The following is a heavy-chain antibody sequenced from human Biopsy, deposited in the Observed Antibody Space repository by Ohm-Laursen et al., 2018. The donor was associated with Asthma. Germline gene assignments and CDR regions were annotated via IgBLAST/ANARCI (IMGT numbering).Heavy chain of an antibody. D-gene: IGHD4-17*01. CDR1: GGPINIGDYY. V-gene: IGHV4-31*03. CDR3: ARTTYGDDGFDP. CDR2: IYYSGST. Sequence: TLSLTCTVSGGPINIGDYYWSWIRQLPVKGLEWIGYIYYSGSTYYNPSLKSRVSISLDTSKNQFSLSLTPVTAADTAVYYCARTTYGDDGFDPWGQGTLVTVSS. J-gene: IGHJ5*02.